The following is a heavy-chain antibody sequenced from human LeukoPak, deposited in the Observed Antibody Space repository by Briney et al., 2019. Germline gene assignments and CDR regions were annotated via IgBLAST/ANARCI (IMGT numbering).Heavy chain of an antibody. CDR2: ISGSGGST. J-gene: IGHJ6*03. Sequence: GGSLRLSCAASGFTFSSYAMSWVRQAPGKGLEWVSAISGSGGSTYYADSVKGRFTISRDNSKNTLYLPMNSLRAEDTAVYYCARCSYDFWSGYIHYYYMDVWGKGTTVTVSS. CDR1: GFTFSSYA. V-gene: IGHV3-23*01. CDR3: ARCSYDFWSGYIHYYYMDV. D-gene: IGHD3-3*01.